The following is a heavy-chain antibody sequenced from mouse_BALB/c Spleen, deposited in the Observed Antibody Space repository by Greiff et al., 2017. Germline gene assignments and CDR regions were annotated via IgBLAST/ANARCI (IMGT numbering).Heavy chain of an antibody. D-gene: IGHD2-14*01. CDR1: GFAFSSYD. J-gene: IGHJ2*01. Sequence: EVKLVESGGGLVKPGGSLKLSCAASGFAFSSYDMSWVRQTPEKRLEWVAYISSGGGSTYYPDTVKGRFTISRDNAKNTLYLQMSSLKSEDTAMYYCARQNYRYLFDYWGQGTTLTVSS. V-gene: IGHV5-12-1*01. CDR2: ISSGGGST. CDR3: ARQNYRYLFDY.